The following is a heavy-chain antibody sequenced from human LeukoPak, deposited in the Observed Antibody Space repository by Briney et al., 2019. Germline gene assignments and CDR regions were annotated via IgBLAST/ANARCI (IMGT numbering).Heavy chain of an antibody. CDR3: ARDGYYGDYVGFDY. Sequence: SETLSLTCTVSGGSISSYYWSWIRQPPGKGLEWIGYIYYSGSTNYNPSLKSRVTISVDTSKNQFSLKLSSVAAADTAVYYCARDGYYGDYVGFDYWGQGTLVTVSS. J-gene: IGHJ4*02. V-gene: IGHV4-59*01. CDR2: IYYSGST. D-gene: IGHD4-17*01. CDR1: GGSISSYY.